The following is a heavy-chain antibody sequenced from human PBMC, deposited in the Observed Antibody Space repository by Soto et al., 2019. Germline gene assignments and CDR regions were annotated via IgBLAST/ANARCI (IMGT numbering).Heavy chain of an antibody. D-gene: IGHD6-25*01. V-gene: IGHV1-69*02. J-gene: IGHJ6*02. CDR2: IIPIRGIA. CDR3: ASGIAAAAHVSYGMDV. CDR1: GGTFSSYT. Sequence: QVQLVQSGAEVKKPGSSVTVSCKASGGTFSSYTISWVRQAPGQGLEWMGRIIPIRGIANYAQQFQVRVTNTADKSTSTAYMEQSSLRSEDTAVYYCASGIAAAAHVSYGMDVWGQGTTVTVSS.